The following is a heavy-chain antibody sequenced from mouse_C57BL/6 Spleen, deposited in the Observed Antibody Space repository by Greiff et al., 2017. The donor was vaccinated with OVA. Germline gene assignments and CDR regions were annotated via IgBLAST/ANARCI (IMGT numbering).Heavy chain of an antibody. CDR1: GYTFTSYW. Sequence: QVQLQQPGAELVKPGASVKMSCKASGYTFTSYWITWVKQRPGQGLVWIGDIYPGSGSTNSNEKFKSKATLTVDTSSSTAYMQLSSLTSEDSAVYYCARPWDGGDYYAMDYWGQGTSVTVSS. CDR3: ARPWDGGDYYAMDY. CDR2: IYPGSGST. D-gene: IGHD4-1*01. V-gene: IGHV1-55*01. J-gene: IGHJ4*01.